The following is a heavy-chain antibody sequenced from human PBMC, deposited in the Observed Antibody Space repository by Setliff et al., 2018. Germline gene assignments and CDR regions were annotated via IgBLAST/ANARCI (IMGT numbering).Heavy chain of an antibody. CDR2: IHYSGTT. CDR1: GASINSGTYC. D-gene: IGHD1-1*01. Sequence: SETLSLTCTVSGASINSGTYCWAWIRQPPGKGLEWIGRIHYSGTTYYNASLKSRVTMSVDTSKNQFSLKLRSVTAADTAVYYCARTGTYRYFDYWGQGALVTVSS. CDR3: ARTGTYRYFDY. V-gene: IGHV4-39*01. J-gene: IGHJ4*02.